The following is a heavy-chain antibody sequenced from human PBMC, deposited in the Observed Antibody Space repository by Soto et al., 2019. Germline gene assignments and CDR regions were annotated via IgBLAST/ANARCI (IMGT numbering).Heavy chain of an antibody. CDR3: ARFVVPATRHPDFDY. CDR2: IYYSGTP. CDR1: GGSISSSNYY. Sequence: SETLSLTCTVSGGSISSSNYYWGWIRQPPGKGLDWIGNIYYSGTPYYNPSLKSRVTISIDTSKNQFSLRLNSVTAADTGVYYCARFVVPATRHPDFDYWGKGTLVTVSS. V-gene: IGHV4-39*01. D-gene: IGHD2-15*01. J-gene: IGHJ4*02.